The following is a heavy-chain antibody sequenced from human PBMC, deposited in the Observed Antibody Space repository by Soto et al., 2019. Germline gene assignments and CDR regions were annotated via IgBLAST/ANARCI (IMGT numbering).Heavy chain of an antibody. J-gene: IGHJ6*02. Sequence: QVQLVQSGAEVKKPGSSVKVSCKASGGTFSSYAISWVRQAPGQGLEWMGGIIPIFGTANYAQKFQGRVTITADESTSTADMELSSLRSEDTAVYYCARAADCSGGSCYSPPYYYYYGMDVWGQGTTVTVSS. D-gene: IGHD2-15*01. CDR2: IIPIFGTA. CDR3: ARAADCSGGSCYSPPYYYYYGMDV. CDR1: GGTFSSYA. V-gene: IGHV1-69*12.